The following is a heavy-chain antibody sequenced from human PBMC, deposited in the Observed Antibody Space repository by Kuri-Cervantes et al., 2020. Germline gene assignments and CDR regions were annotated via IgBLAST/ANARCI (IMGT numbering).Heavy chain of an antibody. D-gene: IGHD3-3*01. CDR2: ISSSSSYI. J-gene: IGHJ4*02. V-gene: IGHV3-21*04. Sequence: GESLKSSCAASGFTLSSYSMNWVRQAPGKGLEWVSSISSSSSYIYYADSVKGRFTISRDNSKNTLYLQMNSLRAEDTAAYYCARGRHPRITILGVVIRAALHFDYWGQGTLVTVSS. CDR1: GFTLSSYS. CDR3: ARGRHPRITILGVVIRAALHFDY.